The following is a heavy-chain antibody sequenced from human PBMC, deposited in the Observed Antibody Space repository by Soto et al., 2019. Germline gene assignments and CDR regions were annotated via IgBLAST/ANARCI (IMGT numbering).Heavy chain of an antibody. D-gene: IGHD3-10*01. J-gene: IGHJ4*02. CDR1: GFTVSNNY. CDR2: IYSGGYT. CDR3: AANRGGGGY. Sequence: EVQLVESGGGLIQPGGSLRLSCAVSGFTVSNNYMSWVRQAPGKGLEGVSVIYSGGYTAYGDSVKGRFTISRDNSKNTLFLQRNSRGPAAPAVFYCAANRGGGGYWGQGTLVTVSS. V-gene: IGHV3-53*01.